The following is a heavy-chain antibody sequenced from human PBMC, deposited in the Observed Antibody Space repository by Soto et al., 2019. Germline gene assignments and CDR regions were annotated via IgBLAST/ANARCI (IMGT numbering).Heavy chain of an antibody. D-gene: IGHD1-1*01. V-gene: IGHV3-21*01. CDR3: ARDVPTGTLVPRGDY. J-gene: IGHJ4*02. CDR1: GYTFSSYS. Sequence: GGSLRLSCAASGYTFSSYSMNWVRQAPGKGLEWVSSISSSSSYIYYADSVKGRFTISRDNAKNSLYLQMNSLRAEDTAVYYCARDVPTGTLVPRGDYWGQGTLVTVSS. CDR2: ISSSSSYI.